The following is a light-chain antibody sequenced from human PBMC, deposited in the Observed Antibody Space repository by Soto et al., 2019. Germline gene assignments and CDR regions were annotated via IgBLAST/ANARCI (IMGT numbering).Light chain of an antibody. CDR3: SSYTTINTVV. J-gene: IGLJ2*01. CDR2: EVS. CDR1: SSDVGAYDY. Sequence: QSVLTQPPSASGSPGQSVTISCTGTSSDVGAYDYVSWYQQHPGKAPKLIIFEVSNRPSGISDRFSGFKSANTAYLTISGVQTEDEADYHCSSYTTINTVVFGGGTQLTVL. V-gene: IGLV2-14*01.